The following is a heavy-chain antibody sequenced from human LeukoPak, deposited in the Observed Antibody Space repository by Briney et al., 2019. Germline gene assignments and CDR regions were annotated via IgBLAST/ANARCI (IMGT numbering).Heavy chain of an antibody. D-gene: IGHD6-6*01. CDR3: AREGTAARLYAFDI. CDR2: ISSSSSTI. Sequence: SGGSLRLSCAASGFTFSSYSMNWVRQAPGKGLEWVSYISSSSSTIYYADSVKGRFTISRDNAKNSLYLQMNSLRAEDTAVYYCAREGTAARLYAFDIWGQGTMVTVSS. CDR1: GFTFSSYS. J-gene: IGHJ3*02. V-gene: IGHV3-48*01.